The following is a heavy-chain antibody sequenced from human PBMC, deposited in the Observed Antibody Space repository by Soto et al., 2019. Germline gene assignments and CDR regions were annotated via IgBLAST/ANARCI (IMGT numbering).Heavy chain of an antibody. CDR2: VRPGGDVT. J-gene: IGHJ4*02. D-gene: IGHD1-20*01. V-gene: IGHV3-23*01. CDR3: ARYNGNWDDDY. Sequence: EVRLLESGGGLAQPGGSLRLTCVASGFTFSSFPMTWVRQFSGKRLEWVATVRPGGDVTDYADSVKGRFTISRDDSKSTVSLQMNSLTVDDTAIYYCARYNGNWDDDYWGQGTLVTVSS. CDR1: GFTFSSFP.